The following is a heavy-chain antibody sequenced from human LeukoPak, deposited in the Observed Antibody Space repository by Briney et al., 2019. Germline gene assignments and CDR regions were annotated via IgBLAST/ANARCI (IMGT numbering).Heavy chain of an antibody. CDR3: ARARDGYDY. J-gene: IGHJ4*02. V-gene: IGHV3-30*01. CDR1: GFTFTNYA. CDR2: ISYDGSDK. D-gene: IGHD5-24*01. Sequence: GGSLRLSCAASGFTFTNYAIHWVRQAPGKGLEWVTFISYDGSDKSYAESAKGRFTISRDNFKNTLYLQMNSLRAEDTAVYYCARARDGYDYWGQGTLVTVSS.